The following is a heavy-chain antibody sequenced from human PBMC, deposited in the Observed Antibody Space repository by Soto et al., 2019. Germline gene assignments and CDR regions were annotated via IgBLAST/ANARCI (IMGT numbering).Heavy chain of an antibody. V-gene: IGHV1-8*01. Sequence: ASVKVSCQTSGYTYTSYDINWVRQTTGQGLEWMGWMNPNSGNTGYAQKFQGRVTMTRNTSISTAYMELSSLRSEDTAVYYCARVGLMHYDFWSGSGDYYYYMDVWGKGTTVTVSS. J-gene: IGHJ6*03. D-gene: IGHD3-3*01. CDR3: ARVGLMHYDFWSGSGDYYYYMDV. CDR2: MNPNSGNT. CDR1: GYTYTSYD.